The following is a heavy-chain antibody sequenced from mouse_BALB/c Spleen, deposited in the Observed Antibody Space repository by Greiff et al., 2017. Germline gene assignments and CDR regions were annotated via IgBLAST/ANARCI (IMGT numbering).Heavy chain of an antibody. Sequence: DVKLVESGGGLVQPGGSRKLSCAASGFTFSSFGMHWVRQAPEKGLEWVAYISSGSSTIYYADTVKGRFTISRDNPKNTLFLQMTSLRSEDTAMYYCARRGARLLRDMDYWGQGTSVTVSS. J-gene: IGHJ4*01. V-gene: IGHV5-17*02. CDR1: GFTFSSFG. CDR2: ISSGSSTI. CDR3: ARRGARLLRDMDY. D-gene: IGHD2-3*01.